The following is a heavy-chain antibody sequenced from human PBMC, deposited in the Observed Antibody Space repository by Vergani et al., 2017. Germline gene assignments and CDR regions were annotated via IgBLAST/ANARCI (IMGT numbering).Heavy chain of an antibody. V-gene: IGHV3-21*06. CDR3: ARDCTSGGCPDNYGMDV. CDR1: GFTFSDFS. Sequence: VQLVESGGGLVKPGGSLRLSCAASGFTFSDFSMSWVRQAPGKGLEWVAFIGSSGPYINYADSVKGRFIISRDNTNNSLFLQLRSRRAEDAAVYYCARDCTSGGCPDNYGMDVRGQGATVTVSS. CDR2: IGSSGPYI. D-gene: IGHD2-8*01. J-gene: IGHJ6*01.